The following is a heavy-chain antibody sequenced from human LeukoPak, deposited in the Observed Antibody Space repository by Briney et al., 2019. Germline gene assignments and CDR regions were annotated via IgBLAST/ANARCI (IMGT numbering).Heavy chain of an antibody. J-gene: IGHJ3*02. CDR3: ARTGNWGAFDI. D-gene: IGHD3-16*01. CDR2: IYTSGST. Sequence: PSETLSLTCTVSGGSISSGSYYWSWIRQPAGKGLEWIGRIYTSGSTNYNPSLKSRVTISVDTSKNQFSLELSSVTAADTAVYYCARTGNWGAFDIWGQGTMVTVSS. V-gene: IGHV4-61*02. CDR1: GGSISSGSYY.